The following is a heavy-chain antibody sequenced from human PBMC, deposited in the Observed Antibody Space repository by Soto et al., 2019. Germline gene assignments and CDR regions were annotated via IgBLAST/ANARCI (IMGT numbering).Heavy chain of an antibody. J-gene: IGHJ1*01. CDR1: GGSMKGPTYY. CDR3: GGPKIPENRMPPLQY. Sequence: SETLSLTCSVSGGSMKGPTYYWGWVRQPPGKGLEWIGLVYHSGSTFYNPSLKSRLTLSVDTSKNQFSLRLKSATVADTAVYFCGGPKIPENRMPPLQYGGRGILVPVSS. D-gene: IGHD2-15*01. V-gene: IGHV4-39*01. CDR2: VYHSGST.